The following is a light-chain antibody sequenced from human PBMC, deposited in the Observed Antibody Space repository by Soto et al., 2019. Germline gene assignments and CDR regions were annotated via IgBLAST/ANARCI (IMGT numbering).Light chain of an antibody. CDR2: DAS. CDR1: QTVSSY. J-gene: IGKJ5*01. CDR3: QHRMNWPIT. Sequence: EIVLTQYPGTLSLSPGERATLSCRASQTVSSYLLWYQQKPGQAPRLLIYDASNRATGIPARFSGSGSETDFTLTISSLEPEDFAVYYCQHRMNWPITFGQGTRLEIK. V-gene: IGKV3-11*01.